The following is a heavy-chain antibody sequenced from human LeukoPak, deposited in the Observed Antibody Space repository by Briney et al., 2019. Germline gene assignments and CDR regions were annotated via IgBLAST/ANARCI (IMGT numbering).Heavy chain of an antibody. V-gene: IGHV4-59*08. J-gene: IGHJ4*02. Sequence: PSETLSLTCTVSGGSISGFYWSWIRQPPGKGLEWIGYIYSTGDTNSDPSLKSRVTVSLDTSKTQFSLRLTSVTAADTAVYYCARHQLRGFLDDNWGQGTLVTVSS. CDR1: GGSISGFY. CDR2: IYSTGDT. CDR3: ARHQLRGFLDDN. D-gene: IGHD3-10*01.